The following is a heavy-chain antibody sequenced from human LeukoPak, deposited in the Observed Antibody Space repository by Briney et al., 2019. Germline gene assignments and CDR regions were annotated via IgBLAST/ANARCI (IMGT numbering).Heavy chain of an antibody. CDR2: ISSSGSTI. Sequence: PGGSLRLSCAASGFTFSSYEMNWVRQAPGKGLEWVSYISSSGSTIYYADSVKGRFTISRDNAKNSLYLQMNSLRAEDTAVYYCAREIRYCSGSKCYLFGYWGQGTLVTVSS. V-gene: IGHV3-48*03. D-gene: IGHD2-15*01. CDR3: AREIRYCSGSKCYLFGY. J-gene: IGHJ4*02. CDR1: GFTFSSYE.